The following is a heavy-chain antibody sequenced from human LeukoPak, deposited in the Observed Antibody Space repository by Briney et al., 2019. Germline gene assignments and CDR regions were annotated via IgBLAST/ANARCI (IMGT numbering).Heavy chain of an antibody. D-gene: IGHD1/OR15-1a*01. Sequence: GGSLRLSCAASGFTFSSYAMHWVRQAPGKGLEWVAVISYDGSNKYYADSVKGRFTISRDNSKNTLYLQMNSLRAEDTAVYYCAREGGRTVFYFDYWGQGTLVTVS. CDR1: GFTFSSYA. J-gene: IGHJ4*02. V-gene: IGHV3-30-3*01. CDR2: ISYDGSNK. CDR3: AREGGRTVFYFDY.